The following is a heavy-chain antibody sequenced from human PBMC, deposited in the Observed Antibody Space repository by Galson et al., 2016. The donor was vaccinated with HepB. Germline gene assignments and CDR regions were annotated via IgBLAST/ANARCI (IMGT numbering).Heavy chain of an antibody. CDR3: ARSYLLGRGFGW. Sequence: CAISGDSVSSNSAGWNWIRQSPSRGLEWLGRTFYRSNWQNHYAESVKCRITINPDTSKNQFSLQLSSVTPEDTAVYYCARSYLLGRGFGWWGQGTLVTVSS. V-gene: IGHV6-1*01. D-gene: IGHD7-27*01. CDR1: GDSVSSNSAG. J-gene: IGHJ4*02. CDR2: TFYRSNWQN.